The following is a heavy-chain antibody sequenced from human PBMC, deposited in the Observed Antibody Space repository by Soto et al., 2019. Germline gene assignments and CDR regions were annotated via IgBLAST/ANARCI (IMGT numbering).Heavy chain of an antibody. CDR1: GFTFSSYA. Sequence: GGSLRLSCAASGFTFSSYAMSWVRQAPGKGLEWVSAISGSGGSTYYADSVKGRFTISRDNSKNTLYLQMNSLRAEDTAVYYCAKDYWGYSYGYVRGVDYWGQGTLVTVSS. CDR3: AKDYWGYSYGYVRGVDY. V-gene: IGHV3-23*01. CDR2: ISGSGGST. D-gene: IGHD5-18*01. J-gene: IGHJ4*02.